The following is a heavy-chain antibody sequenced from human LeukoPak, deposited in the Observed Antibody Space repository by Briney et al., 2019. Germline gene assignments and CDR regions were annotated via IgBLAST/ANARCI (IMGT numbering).Heavy chain of an antibody. CDR2: INPNSGGT. J-gene: IGHJ4*02. V-gene: IGHV1-2*02. CDR1: GYTFTGYY. D-gene: IGHD3-3*01. CDR3: ASTTYYDFWSGGSDY. Sequence: ASVKVSCKASGYTFTGYYMHWVRQAPGQGLEWMGWINPNSGGTNCAQKFQGRVTMTRDTSISTAYMELSRLRSDDTAVYYCASTTYYDFWSGGSDYWGQGTLVTVSS.